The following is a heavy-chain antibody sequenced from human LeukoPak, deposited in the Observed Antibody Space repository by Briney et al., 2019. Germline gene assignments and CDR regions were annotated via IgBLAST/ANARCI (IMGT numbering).Heavy chain of an antibody. CDR1: QITFSSYW. J-gene: IGHJ4*02. Sequence: PGGSLRLSCAASQITFSSYWMSWVRQAPGKGLEWVANIKEDGSKTYYVDSVKGRFTISRDNAKNSLYLQMNSLRAEDTALYYCARYVTALDYWGQGTLVTVSS. CDR3: ARYVTALDY. V-gene: IGHV3-7*03. D-gene: IGHD2-21*02. CDR2: IKEDGSKT.